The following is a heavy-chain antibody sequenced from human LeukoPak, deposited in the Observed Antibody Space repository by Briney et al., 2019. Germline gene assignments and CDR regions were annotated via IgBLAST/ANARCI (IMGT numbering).Heavy chain of an antibody. CDR3: ARDYCGGDCYSGKVLDY. CDR1: GFTFSSSA. D-gene: IGHD2-21*02. J-gene: IGHJ4*02. Sequence: PGGSLRLSCAASGFTFSSSAMNWVRQAPGKGLEWVSTISGGGGSTKYADSVRGRFTISRDNSKNTLYLQMNSLRAEDTAVYYCARDYCGGDCYSGKVLDYWGQGTLVTVSS. CDR2: ISGGGGST. V-gene: IGHV3-23*01.